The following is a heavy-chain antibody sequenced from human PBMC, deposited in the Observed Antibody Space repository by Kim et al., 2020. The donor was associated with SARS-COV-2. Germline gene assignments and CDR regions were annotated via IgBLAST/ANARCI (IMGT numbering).Heavy chain of an antibody. CDR1: GFTFSSYG. J-gene: IGHJ4*02. D-gene: IGHD5-18*01. Sequence: GGSLRLSCAASGFTFSSYGMHWVRQAPGKGLEWVAVISYDGSNKYYADSVKGRFTISRDNSKNTLYLQTNSLRAEDTAVYYCAKPGGYSYGSYFDYWGQGTLVTVSS. V-gene: IGHV3-30*18. CDR3: AKPGGYSYGSYFDY. CDR2: ISYDGSNK.